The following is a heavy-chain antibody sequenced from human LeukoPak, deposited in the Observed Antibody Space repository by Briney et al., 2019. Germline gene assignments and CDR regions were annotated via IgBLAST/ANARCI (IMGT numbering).Heavy chain of an antibody. J-gene: IGHJ4*02. Sequence: SVKVSCKASGGTFSSYAISWVRQAPGQGLEWMGGIIPIFGTANYAQKFQGRVTITADESTSTAYMELSSLRSEDTAVYYCAGEKGGFYYYDSSGYSRWGQGTLVTVSS. CDR1: GGTFSSYA. CDR2: IIPIFGTA. D-gene: IGHD3-22*01. CDR3: AGEKGGFYYYDSSGYSR. V-gene: IGHV1-69*13.